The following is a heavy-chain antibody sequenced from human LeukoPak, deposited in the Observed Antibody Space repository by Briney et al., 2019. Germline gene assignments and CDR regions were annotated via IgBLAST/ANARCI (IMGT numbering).Heavy chain of an antibody. V-gene: IGHV1-18*01. Sequence: ASVKVSCKASGYTSINYGISWVRQAPGQGLEWMGWVSTEKGNTNYEQNFQGRVTMTTDTSTSTAYMELRSLTSDDTAVYYCVRDRDWNLDYWGQGTLVTVSS. J-gene: IGHJ4*02. D-gene: IGHD1-1*01. CDR3: VRDRDWNLDY. CDR1: GYTSINYG. CDR2: VSTEKGNT.